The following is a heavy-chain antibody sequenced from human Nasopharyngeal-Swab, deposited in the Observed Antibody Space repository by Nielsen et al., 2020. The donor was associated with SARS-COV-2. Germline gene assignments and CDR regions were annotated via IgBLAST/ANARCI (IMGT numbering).Heavy chain of an antibody. D-gene: IGHD3-10*01. CDR1: GYTLTELS. V-gene: IGHV1-24*01. Sequence: ASVKVSCKVSGYTLTELSMHWVRQAPGKGLEWMGGFDPEDGETIYAQKFQGRVTMTEDTSTDTAYMELSSLRSEDTAVYYCARGLKVRGVFYYYYYMDVWGKGTTVTVSS. CDR2: FDPEDGET. J-gene: IGHJ6*03. CDR3: ARGLKVRGVFYYYYYMDV.